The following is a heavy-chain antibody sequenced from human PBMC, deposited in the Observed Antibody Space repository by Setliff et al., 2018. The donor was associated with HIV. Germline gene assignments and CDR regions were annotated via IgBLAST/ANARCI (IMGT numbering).Heavy chain of an antibody. CDR2: IYYSGST. D-gene: IGHD2-8*01. CDR3: ECYNSDDGYFDN. Sequence: SETLSLTCAVYGGSFNGYSWTWIRQPSGKGLEWIGSIYYSGSTYYNPSLKSLVTISVDTSKNQFSLKLSSVTAADTAVYYCECYNSDDGYFDNWGQGALVTVSS. J-gene: IGHJ4*02. V-gene: IGHV4-34*11. CDR1: GGSFNGYS.